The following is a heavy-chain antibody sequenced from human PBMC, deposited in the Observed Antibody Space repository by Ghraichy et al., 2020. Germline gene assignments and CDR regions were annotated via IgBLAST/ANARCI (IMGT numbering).Heavy chain of an antibody. V-gene: IGHV3-53*01. CDR3: ARAPSVYCGGDCYSAYYYYNMDV. J-gene: IGHJ6*03. Sequence: GGSLRLSCAASGFTVSSNYMSWVRQAPGKGLEWVSVIYSGGSTYYADSVKGRFTISRDNSKNTLYLQMNSLRAEDTAVYYCARAPSVYCGGDCYSAYYYYNMDVWGKGTTVTVSS. CDR2: IYSGGST. D-gene: IGHD2-21*01. CDR1: GFTVSSNY.